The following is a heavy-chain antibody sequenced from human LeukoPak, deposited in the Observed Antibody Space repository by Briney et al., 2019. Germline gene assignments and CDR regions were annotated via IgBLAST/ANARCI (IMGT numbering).Heavy chain of an antibody. CDR1: GFGFSTFW. J-gene: IGHJ4*02. CDR3: ASTPGQLGSGYFDF. D-gene: IGHD6-6*01. CDR2: ISYDNTYI. Sequence: PGGSLRLSCVASGFGFSTFWMSWVRQAPGKGLEWVSSISYDNTYIFYADSVKGRFTISRDNAKTSLYLEMHSLRAEDTAIYYCASTPGQLGSGYFDFWGQGTLVTVSS. V-gene: IGHV3-21*01.